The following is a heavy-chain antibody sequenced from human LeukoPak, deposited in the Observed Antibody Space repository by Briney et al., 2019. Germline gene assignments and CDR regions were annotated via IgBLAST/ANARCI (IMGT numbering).Heavy chain of an antibody. D-gene: IGHD1-26*01. J-gene: IGHJ4*02. CDR3: AKRKSSIVGASSFDY. V-gene: IGHV3-23*01. CDR1: GFTFSSYA. Sequence: GGSLRLSCAASGFTFSSYAMSWVRQARGKGVEGVSAISGSGGGTYYADCVKGRFTISRDNSKNTLYLQMNSLRAEDTAVYYCAKRKSSIVGASSFDYWGQGTLVTVSS. CDR2: ISGSGGGT.